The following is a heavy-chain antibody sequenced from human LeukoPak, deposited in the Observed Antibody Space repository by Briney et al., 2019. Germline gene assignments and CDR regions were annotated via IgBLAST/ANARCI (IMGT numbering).Heavy chain of an antibody. CDR2: INHSGST. V-gene: IGHV4-34*01. CDR3: ARELRFSRGAFDI. D-gene: IGHD3-10*01. CDR1: GGSFSGYY. J-gene: IGHJ3*02. Sequence: SETLSLTRAVYGGSFSGYYWSWIRQPPGKGLEWIGEINHSGSTNYNPSLKSRVTISVDTSKNQFSLKLSSVTAADTAVYYCARELRFSRGAFDIWGQGTMVTVSS.